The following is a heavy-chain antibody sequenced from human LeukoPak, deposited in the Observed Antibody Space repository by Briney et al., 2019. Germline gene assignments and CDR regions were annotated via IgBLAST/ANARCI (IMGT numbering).Heavy chain of an antibody. CDR1: GFTFSDYY. D-gene: IGHD2-2*01. CDR2: ISSSGSTK. J-gene: IGHJ5*02. CDR3: ARFRVVPAAWFDP. Sequence: GGSLRLSCAASGFTFSDYYMSWIRQAPGKGLEWVSYISSSGSTKYYADSVKGRFTISRDNAKNSLYLQMSSLRAEDTAVYYCARFRVVPAAWFDPWGQGTLVTVSS. V-gene: IGHV3-11*01.